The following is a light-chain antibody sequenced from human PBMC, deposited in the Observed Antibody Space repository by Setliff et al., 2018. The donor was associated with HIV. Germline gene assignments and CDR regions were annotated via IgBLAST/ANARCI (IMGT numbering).Light chain of an antibody. J-gene: IGLJ1*01. CDR2: QAS. Sequence: QSVLTQPDSVSGSPGQSITISCTGTSGDVGRYNLVSWYQQQPGKPPKLMIYQASKRPSGVSNRFSGSKSGHTASLTISGLHAEDEADDYCCSNTGSNTYVFGTGSKVTVL. CDR1: SGDVGRYNL. V-gene: IGLV2-23*01. CDR3: CSNTGSNTYV.